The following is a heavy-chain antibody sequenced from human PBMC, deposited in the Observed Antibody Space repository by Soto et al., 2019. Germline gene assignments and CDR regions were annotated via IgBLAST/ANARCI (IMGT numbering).Heavy chain of an antibody. CDR2: INHSGST. CDR3: AAFSTFDLIGGDYKAF. J-gene: IGHJ1*01. D-gene: IGHD4-17*01. Sequence: PSETLSLTCAVYGGSFSGYYWSWIRQPPGKGLEWIGEINHSGSTNYNPSLKSRVTISVDATKSQFSLRLTSVTAADTAVYFCAAFSTFDLIGGDYKAFWGQGLQVTVSS. CDR1: GGSFSGYY. V-gene: IGHV4-34*03.